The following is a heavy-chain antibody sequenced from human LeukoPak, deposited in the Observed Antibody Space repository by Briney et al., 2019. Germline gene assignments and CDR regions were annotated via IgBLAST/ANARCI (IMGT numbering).Heavy chain of an antibody. CDR2: IKGDGSER. V-gene: IGHV3-7*04. CDR1: GFAFSSYW. J-gene: IGHJ6*02. D-gene: IGHD4-23*01. Sequence: GGSLRLSCAASGFAFSSYWMAWVRQTPGKGLEWVAHIKGDGSERYYVDSVKGRFTISRDNAENSLYLQMNSLRAEDTAVYYCARKVTTVVTPDYYYYYGMDVWGQGTTVTVSS. CDR3: ARKVTTVVTPDYYYYYGMDV.